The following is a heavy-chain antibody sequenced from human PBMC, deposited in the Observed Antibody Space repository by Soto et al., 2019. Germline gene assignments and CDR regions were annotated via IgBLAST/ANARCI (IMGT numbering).Heavy chain of an antibody. CDR1: GGSISSGDYY. Sequence: NPSETLSLTCTVSGGSISSGDYYWSWIRQPPGKGLEWIGYIYYSGSTYYNPSLKSRVTISVDTSKNQFSLKLSSVTAADTAVYYCASSLVVPAAYYGMDVWGQGTTVTVSS. V-gene: IGHV4-30-4*01. D-gene: IGHD2-2*01. CDR2: IYYSGST. J-gene: IGHJ6*02. CDR3: ASSLVVPAAYYGMDV.